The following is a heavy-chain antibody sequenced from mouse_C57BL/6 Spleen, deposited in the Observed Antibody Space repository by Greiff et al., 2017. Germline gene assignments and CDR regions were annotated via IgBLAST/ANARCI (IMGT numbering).Heavy chain of an antibody. CDR3: APHYYGSKPHYYAMDY. V-gene: IGHV1-82*01. Sequence: VQLQQSGPELVKPGASVKISCKASGYAFSSSWMNSVKQRPGKGLEWIGRIYPGDGDTNYNGKFKGKATLTADKSSSTAYMQLSSLTSEDSAVYFCAPHYYGSKPHYYAMDYWGQGTSVTVSS. J-gene: IGHJ4*01. CDR2: IYPGDGDT. D-gene: IGHD1-1*01. CDR1: GYAFSSSW.